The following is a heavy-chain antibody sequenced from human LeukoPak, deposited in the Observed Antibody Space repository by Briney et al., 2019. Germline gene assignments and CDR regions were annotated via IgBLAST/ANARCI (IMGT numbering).Heavy chain of an antibody. CDR2: IYYSGST. V-gene: IGHV4-59*08. J-gene: IGHJ5*02. CDR3: ASFSAYGDYGT. CDR1: GGSISSYY. Sequence: PSETLSLTCTVSGGSISSYYWSWIRQPPGMGLEWIGYIYYSGSTNYNPSLKSRVTISVDTSKNQFSLKLSSVTAADTAVYYCASFSAYGDYGTWGQGTLVTVSS. D-gene: IGHD4-17*01.